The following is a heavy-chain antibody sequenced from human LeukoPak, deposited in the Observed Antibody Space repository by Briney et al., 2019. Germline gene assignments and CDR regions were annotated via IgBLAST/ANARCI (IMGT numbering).Heavy chain of an antibody. CDR2: IYPGDSDT. J-gene: IGHJ4*02. D-gene: IGHD3-22*01. CDR1: GYSFTSYW. V-gene: IGHV5-51*01. Sequence: HGESLQISCKGSGYSFTSYWIGWVRQMPGKGLEWMGIIYPGDSDTRYSPSFQGQVTISADKSISTAYLQWSSLKASDTAMYYCARGGDHYDYYFDYWGRGTLVTVSS. CDR3: ARGGDHYDYYFDY.